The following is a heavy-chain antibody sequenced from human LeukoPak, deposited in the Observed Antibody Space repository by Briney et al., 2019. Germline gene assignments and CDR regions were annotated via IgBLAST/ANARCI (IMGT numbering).Heavy chain of an antibody. D-gene: IGHD2-8*01. Sequence: GRSLRLSCAASGFSFSSHGMHWVRQAPGKGLEWLAVIGSDGSRVSYADSVRGRLTISRDNSKNMLFLQVNSLRVEDSAVYFCARDDTLPDNGLDAWGQGTMVTVSS. J-gene: IGHJ3*01. CDR3: ARDDTLPDNGLDA. V-gene: IGHV3-33*01. CDR1: GFSFSSHG. CDR2: IGSDGSRV.